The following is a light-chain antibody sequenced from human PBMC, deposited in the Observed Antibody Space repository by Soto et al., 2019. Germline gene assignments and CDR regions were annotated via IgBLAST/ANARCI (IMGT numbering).Light chain of an antibody. CDR2: GSN. CDR1: SSNIGSNN. Sequence: QSVLTQPPSASGTPGQRVTISCSGSSSNIGSNNVNWYQQLPGTAPKLLIYGSNQRPSGVPDRFSGSRSGTSASLAISGLQSEDEAAYYCAAWDDSLNGAVFGGGTQLTVL. CDR3: AAWDDSLNGAV. J-gene: IGLJ7*01. V-gene: IGLV1-44*01.